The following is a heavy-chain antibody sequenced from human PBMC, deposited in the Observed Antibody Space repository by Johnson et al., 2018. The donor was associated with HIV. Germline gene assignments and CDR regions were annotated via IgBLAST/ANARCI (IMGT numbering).Heavy chain of an antibody. Sequence: VQLVESGGGLVQPGRSLRLSCAASGFTISTFWMHWVRQVPGKGLMWVSRISGDGSSLSYADSVKGRFTISRDNAKNTLYLQLNSLRAEDTAVYYCTTGLPGATYDAFDIWGQGTMVTVSS. J-gene: IGHJ3*02. D-gene: IGHD5-12*01. CDR1: GFTISTFW. V-gene: IGHV3-74*02. CDR3: TTGLPGATYDAFDI. CDR2: ISGDGSSL.